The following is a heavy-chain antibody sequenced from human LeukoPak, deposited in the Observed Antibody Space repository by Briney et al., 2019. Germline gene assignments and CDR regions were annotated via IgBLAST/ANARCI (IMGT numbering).Heavy chain of an antibody. CDR3: ARSVGSGRFDY. V-gene: IGHV3-30*04. CDR1: GFTFSSYA. CDR2: ISYDGTDK. Sequence: GGSLRLSCAASGFTFSSYAMHWVRQAPGKGLEWVAVISYDGTDKYYADSVKGRFTISRDDSKNTLYPQMKSLRAEDTAVYYCARSVGSGRFDYWGQGTLVTVSS. D-gene: IGHD6-19*01. J-gene: IGHJ4*02.